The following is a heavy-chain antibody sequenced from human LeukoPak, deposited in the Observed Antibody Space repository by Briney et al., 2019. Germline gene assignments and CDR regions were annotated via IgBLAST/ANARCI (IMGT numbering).Heavy chain of an antibody. CDR1: GFTYSSVW. D-gene: IGHD3-3*01. V-gene: IGHV3-15*01. Sequence: PGGSLRLSCVASGFTYSSVWMTWVRQAPGKGLEWVGRIKTKTEGGTIEYAAPVKGRFTISRDDSQNTLYLQMDSLKSEDTAVYYCTTDRAYYDFWRGYYPDYWGQGTLVTVSS. CDR3: TTDRAYYDFWRGYYPDY. J-gene: IGHJ4*02. CDR2: IKTKTEGGTI.